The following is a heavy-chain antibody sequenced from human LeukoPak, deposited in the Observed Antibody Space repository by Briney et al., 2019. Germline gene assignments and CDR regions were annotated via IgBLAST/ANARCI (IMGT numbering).Heavy chain of an antibody. CDR1: GGSISSYY. V-gene: IGHV4-59*01. D-gene: IGHD1-20*01. CDR2: IYYSGST. Sequence: SETLSLTCTVSGGSISSYYWSWIRQPPGKGLEWIGYIYYSGSTNYNPSLKSRVTISVDTSKNQFSLKLSSVTAADTAVYYCARDAYGNWNAINWFDPWGQGTLVTVSS. J-gene: IGHJ5*02. CDR3: ARDAYGNWNAINWFDP.